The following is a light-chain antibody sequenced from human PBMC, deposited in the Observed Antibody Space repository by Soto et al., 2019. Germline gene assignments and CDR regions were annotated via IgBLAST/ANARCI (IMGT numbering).Light chain of an antibody. Sequence: QSVLTQPPSASGNPGQRLTISCSGSTSNILRNYVYWYRQLPGTAPRLLISMNDQRPSGVPDRFSGSKSGTSASLAISGLRSEDEADDYCASLDDSLSGYVFGTGTKVTVL. CDR2: MND. CDR1: TSNILRNY. J-gene: IGLJ1*01. V-gene: IGLV1-47*01. CDR3: ASLDDSLSGYV.